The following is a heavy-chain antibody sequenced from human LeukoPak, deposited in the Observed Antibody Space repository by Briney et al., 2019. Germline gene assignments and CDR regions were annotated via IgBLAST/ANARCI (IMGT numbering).Heavy chain of an antibody. J-gene: IGHJ6*04. D-gene: IGHD3-10*02. V-gene: IGHV3-23*01. Sequence: GGSLRLSCAASEFTFSSYAMSWVRQAPGKGLEWVSGISGSGSYTYYADSVKGRFTISRDNAKNSLYLQMNSLRAEDTAVYYCAELGITMIGGVWGKGTTVTISS. CDR2: ISGSGSYT. CDR3: AELGITMIGGV. CDR1: EFTFSSYA.